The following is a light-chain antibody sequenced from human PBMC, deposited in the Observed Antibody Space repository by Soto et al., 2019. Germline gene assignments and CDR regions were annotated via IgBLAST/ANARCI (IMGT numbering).Light chain of an antibody. J-gene: IGLJ1*01. CDR2: DVS. V-gene: IGLV2-14*01. Sequence: QSVLTQPASVSGSPGQSITISCTGTSSDVGGYNYVSWYQQHPGKAPKLMIYDVSNRPSGVSNRFSGSKSGNTASLPISGLQAEDEADYYCSSYTSNYVFGTGTKVTVL. CDR1: SSDVGGYNY. CDR3: SSYTSNYV.